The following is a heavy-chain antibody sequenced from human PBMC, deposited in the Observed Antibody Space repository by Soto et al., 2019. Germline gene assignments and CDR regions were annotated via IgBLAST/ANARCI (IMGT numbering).Heavy chain of an antibody. D-gene: IGHD6-13*01. CDR3: ARHQPRGPIAAASNWFDP. CDR2: TYPGDSDT. CDR1: GYSFTGYW. Sequence: GESLKISCTGSGYSFTGYWIGWVRQMPGKGLEWMGITYPGDSDTRYSPSFQGRVTISADKSINTAYLQWSSLKASDTAMYYCARHQPRGPIAAASNWFDPWGQGTLVT. J-gene: IGHJ5*02. V-gene: IGHV5-51*01.